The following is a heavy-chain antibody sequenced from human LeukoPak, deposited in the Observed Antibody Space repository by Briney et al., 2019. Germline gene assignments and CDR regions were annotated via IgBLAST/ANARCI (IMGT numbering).Heavy chain of an antibody. V-gene: IGHV7-4-1*02. J-gene: IGHJ4*02. CDR2: INADTGKP. Sequence: ASVKVSCKASGYTLTDYYIHWVRQAPGQGLEWLGWINADTGKPTYTQDFTGRFVFSLDKSVSTTYLQISSLKAEDTAVYYCAREVVRFDYWGQGTLVAVSS. D-gene: IGHD6-6*01. CDR3: AREVVRFDY. CDR1: GYTLTDYY.